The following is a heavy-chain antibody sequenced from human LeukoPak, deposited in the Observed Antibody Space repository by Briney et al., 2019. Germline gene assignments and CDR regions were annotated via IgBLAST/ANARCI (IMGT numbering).Heavy chain of an antibody. J-gene: IGHJ4*02. CDR3: TRDRSRAEDD. CDR2: INQGGSDK. CDR1: GFTFSNYE. V-gene: IGHV3-7*01. Sequence: GGSLRLSCAASGFTFSNYEMNWIRQAPGKGLEWVANINQGGSDKYYVDSVKGRFTISRDNANNLLYLQMNSLRGEDTAVYYCTRDRSRAEDDWGQGTLVTVSS. D-gene: IGHD1-14*01.